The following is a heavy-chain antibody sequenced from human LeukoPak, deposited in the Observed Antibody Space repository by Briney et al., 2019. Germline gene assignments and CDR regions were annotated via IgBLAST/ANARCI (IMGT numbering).Heavy chain of an antibody. CDR1: GYTFTGYY. CDR2: INPNSGGT. V-gene: IGHV1-2*06. CDR3: TTGELLNAFDI. Sequence: GASVKVSGKASGYTFTGYYMHWVRQAPGQGLEWMGRINPNSGGTNYAQKFQGRVTMTRDTSISTAYMELSRLRSDDTAVYYCTTGELLNAFDIWGQGTMVTVSS. D-gene: IGHD1-26*01. J-gene: IGHJ3*02.